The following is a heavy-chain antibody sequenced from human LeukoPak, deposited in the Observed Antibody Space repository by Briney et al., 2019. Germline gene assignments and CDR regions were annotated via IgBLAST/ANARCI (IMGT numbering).Heavy chain of an antibody. V-gene: IGHV4-59*08. CDR1: GGSINSYY. D-gene: IGHD2-15*01. CDR2: IYYSGST. J-gene: IGHJ3*02. Sequence: KPSETLSLTCTVSGGSINSYYWSWIRQPPGKGLEWIGYIYYSGSTNYSPSLKSRVTISVDTSNNKFSLKLTSLTAADTAVYYCVRHLSAGRPAFDIWGQGTMVTVSS. CDR3: VRHLSAGRPAFDI.